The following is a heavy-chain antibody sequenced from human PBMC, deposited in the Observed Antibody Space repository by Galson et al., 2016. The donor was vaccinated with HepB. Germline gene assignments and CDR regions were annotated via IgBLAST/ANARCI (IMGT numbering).Heavy chain of an antibody. CDR1: GSNFTSYW. J-gene: IGHJ4*02. CDR3: AGQSCSGGSCFLGY. V-gene: IGHV5-10-1*01. D-gene: IGHD2-15*01. Sequence: QSGAEVKKPGESLRISCKSSGSNFTSYWISWVRQMPGKGLEWMGRIDPSDSYTNYSPSFQGHVTMSADKSIRTAYLQWGSLKASDTAMYYCAGQSCSGGSCFLGYWGQGTLVTVSS. CDR2: IDPSDSYT.